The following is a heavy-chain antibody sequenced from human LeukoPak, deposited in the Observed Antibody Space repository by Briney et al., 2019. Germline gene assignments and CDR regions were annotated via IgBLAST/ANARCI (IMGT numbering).Heavy chain of an antibody. J-gene: IGHJ4*02. CDR3: ARDRSGYLYYFDY. D-gene: IGHD3-22*01. V-gene: IGHV3-7*01. Sequence: PGGSLRLSCAASGFTFSSYWMSWVRQAPGKGLEWVANIKQDGSEKYYVDSVKGRFTISRDNAKNSLYLQMNSLRAEDTAAYYCARDRSGYLYYFDYWGQGTLVTVSS. CDR1: GFTFSSYW. CDR2: IKQDGSEK.